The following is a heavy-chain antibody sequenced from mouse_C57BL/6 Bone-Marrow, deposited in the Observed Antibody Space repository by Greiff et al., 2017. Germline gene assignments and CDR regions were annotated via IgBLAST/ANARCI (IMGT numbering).Heavy chain of an antibody. CDR2: IDPSDSYT. J-gene: IGHJ4*01. CDR1: GYTFTSYW. Sequence: QVQLQQPGAELVMPGASVKLSCKASGYTFTSYWMHWVKQRPGQGLEWIGEIDPSDSYTNYNQKFKGKSTLTVDKSSSTAYMQLSSLTSEDSAVYYCAICGSSPYYAMDYWGQGTSVTVSS. D-gene: IGHD1-1*01. V-gene: IGHV1-69*01. CDR3: AICGSSPYYAMDY.